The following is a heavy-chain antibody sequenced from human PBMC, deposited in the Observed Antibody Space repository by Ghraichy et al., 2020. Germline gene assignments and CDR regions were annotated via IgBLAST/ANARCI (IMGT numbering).Heavy chain of an antibody. CDR2: IKQDGSEK. CDR3: ARDRSYCSGGSCYPLFDY. V-gene: IGHV3-7*01. CDR1: GFTFSSYW. D-gene: IGHD2-15*01. J-gene: IGHJ4*02. Sequence: GGSLRLSCAASGFTFSSYWMSWVRQAPGKGLEWVANIKQDGSEKYYVDSVKGRFTISRDNAKNSLYLQMNSLRAEDTAVYYCARDRSYCSGGSCYPLFDYWGQGTLVTVSS.